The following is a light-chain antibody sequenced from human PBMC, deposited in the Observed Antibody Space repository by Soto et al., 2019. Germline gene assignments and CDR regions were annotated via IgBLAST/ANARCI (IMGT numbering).Light chain of an antibody. CDR1: QDISNY. V-gene: IGKV1-33*01. Sequence: DIQMTQSPSSLSASVGDRVTITCQASQDISNYLNWYQQKPGKAPKLLIYDASNLETGVPSRFSGSGSGTDFTLTISSLQPENFARVTVPLTFGPGTKVDIK. CDR2: DAS. J-gene: IGKJ3*01. CDR3: PLT.